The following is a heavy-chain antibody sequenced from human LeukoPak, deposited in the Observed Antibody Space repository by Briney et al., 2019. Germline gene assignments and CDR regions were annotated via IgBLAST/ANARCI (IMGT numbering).Heavy chain of an antibody. V-gene: IGHV1-46*01. Sequence: ASVKVSCKTSGYSFTNYYVHWVRQAPGQGPEWMGIIQSSSGSTTYAQKFQGRVTMTRDTSTRTVYMELSSLTSGDTAIYYCARDQNGGTYCSDYWGQGTLITVSS. CDR3: ARDQNGGTYCSDY. D-gene: IGHD2-8*01. CDR1: GYSFTNYY. J-gene: IGHJ4*02. CDR2: IQSSSGST.